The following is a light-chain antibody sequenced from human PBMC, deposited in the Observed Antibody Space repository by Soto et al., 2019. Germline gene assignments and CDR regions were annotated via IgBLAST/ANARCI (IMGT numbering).Light chain of an antibody. J-gene: IGKJ5*01. Sequence: ENVLPQSPGTLSLSPGERATLSCRASQTVSSYLTWYQQRPGQAPRLLIYGASKRATGIPARFSGSGSGTDFTLTISRLELEDFALDDFQQYDTSPITFGQGTGVEIK. CDR3: QQYDTSPIT. CDR1: QTVSSY. V-gene: IGKV3-20*01. CDR2: GAS.